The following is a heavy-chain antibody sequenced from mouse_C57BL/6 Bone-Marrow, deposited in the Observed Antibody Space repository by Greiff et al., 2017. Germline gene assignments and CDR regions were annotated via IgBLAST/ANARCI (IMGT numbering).Heavy chain of an antibody. V-gene: IGHV1-56*01. CDR3: ARDYIGGFDY. D-gene: IGHD2-12*01. J-gene: IGHJ2*02. CDR1: GYTFTSHG. Sequence: VQLQQSGPELVRPGASVKISCKAPGYTFTSHGMQWVRQRPGQGLEWIGEICPGRGSTYYNEKVKGKATLTVDTSSSPAYMQLSSLTSEDSAVYFCARDYIGGFDYWGQGTSLTVSS. CDR2: ICPGRGST.